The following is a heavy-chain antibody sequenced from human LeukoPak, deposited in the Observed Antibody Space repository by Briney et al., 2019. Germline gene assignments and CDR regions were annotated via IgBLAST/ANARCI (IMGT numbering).Heavy chain of an antibody. J-gene: IGHJ4*02. D-gene: IGHD3-10*01. Sequence: RPSQTLSLTCTVSGGSISGGDYYWSWIRQPPGKGLEWIGYIYYSGSTYYNPSLKSRVTISVDTSKNQFSLKLSSVTAADTAVYYCARDSTELVVDYWGQGTLVTVSP. V-gene: IGHV4-30-4*01. CDR2: IYYSGST. CDR1: GGSISGGDYY. CDR3: ARDSTELVVDY.